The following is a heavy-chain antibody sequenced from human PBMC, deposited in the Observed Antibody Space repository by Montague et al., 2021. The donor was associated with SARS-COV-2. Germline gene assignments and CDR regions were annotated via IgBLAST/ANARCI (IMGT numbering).Heavy chain of an antibody. CDR3: SRFETSKFYSSGMDV. Sequence: SLRLSCAASGFTFSSIRMNRVRQAPGKRLERVSSISSESAYIVYVESVRGRFTISRDNAQNLLYLQMNSLRAEDTAVYYCSRFETSKFYSSGMDVWGQGTTVTVSS. CDR1: GFTFSSIR. J-gene: IGHJ6*02. V-gene: IGHV3-21*01. CDR2: ISSESAYI. D-gene: IGHD2-15*01.